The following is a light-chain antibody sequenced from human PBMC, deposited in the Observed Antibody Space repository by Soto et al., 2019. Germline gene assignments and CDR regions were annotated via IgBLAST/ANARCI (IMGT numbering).Light chain of an antibody. CDR2: GAS. J-gene: IGKJ2*01. CDR3: QQYHSAPDT. CDR1: QSLRRSN. V-gene: IGKV3-20*01. Sequence: EIVLTQSPGTLSLSPGERAILSCRASQSLRRSNLAWYQQKPGQAPRVLIYGASSRATGIPDRFSGSGSGTDFTLTISRLESEDFAVYYCQQYHSAPDTFGQGTKLEIK.